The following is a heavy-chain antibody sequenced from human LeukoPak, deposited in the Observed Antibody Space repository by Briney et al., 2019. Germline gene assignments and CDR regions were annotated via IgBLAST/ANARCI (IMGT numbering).Heavy chain of an antibody. CDR1: GYTFIGYY. J-gene: IGHJ4*02. CDR2: INPNSGGT. Sequence: GASVKVSCKASGYTFIGYYMYWVRQAPGQGLEWMGWINPNSGGTNYAQKFQGRVTMTRDTSISTAYMELSRLRSDDTAVYYCARVDGSGWYGKYWGQGTLVTVSS. D-gene: IGHD6-19*01. CDR3: ARVDGSGWYGKY. V-gene: IGHV1-2*02.